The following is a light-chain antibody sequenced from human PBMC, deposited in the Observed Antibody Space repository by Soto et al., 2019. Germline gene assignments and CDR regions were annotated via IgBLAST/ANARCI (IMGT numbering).Light chain of an antibody. CDR3: QQYYSYPQA. J-gene: IGKJ2*01. CDR2: AAS. CDR1: QGISSY. V-gene: IGKV1-8*01. Sequence: AIRMTQSPSSLSASTGDRVTITCRASQGISSYLAWYQQKPGKAPKLLIYAASTLQSGFPSRFSGSGSGTDFTLTISCLQSEDFATYYCQQYYSYPQAFGQGTKLEIK.